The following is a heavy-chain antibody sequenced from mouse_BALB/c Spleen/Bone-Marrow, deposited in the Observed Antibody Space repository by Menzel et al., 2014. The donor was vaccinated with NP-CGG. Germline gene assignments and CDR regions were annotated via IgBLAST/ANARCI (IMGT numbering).Heavy chain of an antibody. D-gene: IGHD4-1*01. V-gene: IGHV1-18*01. J-gene: IGHJ3*01. CDR2: INPNNGGT. CDR1: GYTFTDYN. Sequence: VQLQQSGPELVKPGASVKIPCKASGYTFTDYNMDWVKQSHGESLEWIGDINPNNGGTIYNQKFKGKATLTVDKSSSTAYMELRSLASEGTAVYYCATGTWFAYWGQGTLVTVSA. CDR3: ATGTWFAY.